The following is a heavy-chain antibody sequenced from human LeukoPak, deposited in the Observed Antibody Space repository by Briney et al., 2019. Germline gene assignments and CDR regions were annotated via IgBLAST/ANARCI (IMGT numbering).Heavy chain of an antibody. CDR1: GGSFSGYY. D-gene: IGHD2-15*01. CDR2: INHSGST. CDR3: SREAGHCSGGSCYSGNWFDP. Sequence: SETLSLTCAVYGGSFSGYYWSWIRQPPGKGLEWIGEINHSGSTNYNPSLKSRVTISVDTSKNQFSLKLSSVTAADTAVYYCSREAGHCSGGSCYSGNWFDPWGQGTLVTVSS. J-gene: IGHJ5*02. V-gene: IGHV4-34*01.